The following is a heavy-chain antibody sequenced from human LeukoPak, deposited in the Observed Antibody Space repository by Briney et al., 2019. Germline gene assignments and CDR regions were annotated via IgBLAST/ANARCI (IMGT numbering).Heavy chain of an antibody. CDR3: ARGDNPYSPMSGLDY. CDR1: GYTFTGYY. CDR2: INPNSGGT. J-gene: IGHJ4*02. V-gene: IGHV1-2*02. D-gene: IGHD3-3*01. Sequence: ASVKVSCKASGYTFTGYYMHWVRQAPGQGLEWMGWINPNSGGTNYAQKFQGRVTMTRDTSISTAYMELSRLRSDDTVVYYCARGDNPYSPMSGLDYWGQGTLVTVSS.